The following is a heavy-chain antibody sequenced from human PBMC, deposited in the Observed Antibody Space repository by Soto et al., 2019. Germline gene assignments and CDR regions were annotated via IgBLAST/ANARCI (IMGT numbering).Heavy chain of an antibody. Sequence: QVQLVESGGGVVQPGRSLRLSSAASGFTFSSYGMHWVRQAPGKGLEWVAVISYDGSNKYYADSVKGRFTISRDNSKNTLYLQMNSLRAEDTAVYYCAKGGRGSYSYYYGMDVWGQGTTVTVSS. CDR3: AKGGRGSYSYYYGMDV. V-gene: IGHV3-30*18. CDR2: ISYDGSNK. J-gene: IGHJ6*02. D-gene: IGHD1-26*01. CDR1: GFTFSSYG.